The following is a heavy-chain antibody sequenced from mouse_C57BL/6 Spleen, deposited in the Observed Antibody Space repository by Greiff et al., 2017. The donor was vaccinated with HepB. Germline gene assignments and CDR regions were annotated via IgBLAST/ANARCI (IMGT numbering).Heavy chain of an antibody. CDR1: VFNIKDYY. D-gene: IGHD1-1*01. V-gene: IGHV14-1*01. J-gene: IGHJ1*03. CDR3: ANYGSSYWYFDV. Sequence: EVQLVESGAELVRPGASVKLSCTASVFNIKDYYMHWVKQRPEQGLEWIGRIDPEDGDTEYAPKFQGKATMTADTSSNTAYLQLSSLTSEDTAVYYCANYGSSYWYFDVWGTGTTVTVSS. CDR2: IDPEDGDT.